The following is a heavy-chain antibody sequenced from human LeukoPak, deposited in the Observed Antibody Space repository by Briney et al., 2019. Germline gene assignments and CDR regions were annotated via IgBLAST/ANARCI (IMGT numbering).Heavy chain of an antibody. D-gene: IGHD3-22*01. Sequence: GGSLRLSCAASGFTFSSYAMSWVRQAPGKGLEWVSVISASGGKTSYADSVKGRFTVSRDNSKNTPYLQMNSLRAEDTAVYFCVEGGAPSYYDGSGDAYFDYWGQGTLVTVSS. CDR2: ISASGGKT. CDR3: VEGGAPSYYDGSGDAYFDY. CDR1: GFTFSSYA. V-gene: IGHV3-23*01. J-gene: IGHJ4*02.